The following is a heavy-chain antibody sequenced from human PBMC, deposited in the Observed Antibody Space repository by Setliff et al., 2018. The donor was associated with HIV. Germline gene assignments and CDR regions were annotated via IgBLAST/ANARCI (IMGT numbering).Heavy chain of an antibody. D-gene: IGHD3-10*01. J-gene: IGHJ3*02. CDR1: GGSISSSSYY. CDR2: IYYSGST. V-gene: IGHV4-39*07. Sequence: SETLSLTCTVAGGSISSSSYYWGWIRQPPGKGLEWIGSIYYSGSTYYNPSFKSRVTISVDTSKNQFSLKLSSVTAADTAVYYCARAIRLLSRGSGSHHAFDIWGQGTMVTVSS. CDR3: ARAIRLLSRGSGSHHAFDI.